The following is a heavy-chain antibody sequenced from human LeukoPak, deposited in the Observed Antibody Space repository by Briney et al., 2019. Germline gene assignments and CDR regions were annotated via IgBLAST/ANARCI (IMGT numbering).Heavy chain of an antibody. Sequence: ASVKVSCKASGYTFTSYYMHWVRQAPGQGLEWMGIINPSGGSTSYAQKFQGRVTMTRNTSISTAYMELSSLRSEDTAVYYCARGSDDSSGYPTGFDYWGQGTLVTVSS. CDR2: INPSGGST. D-gene: IGHD3-22*01. J-gene: IGHJ4*02. CDR3: ARGSDDSSGYPTGFDY. CDR1: GYTFTSYY. V-gene: IGHV1-46*01.